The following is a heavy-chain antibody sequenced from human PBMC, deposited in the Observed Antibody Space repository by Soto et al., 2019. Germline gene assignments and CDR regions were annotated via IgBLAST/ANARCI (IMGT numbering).Heavy chain of an antibody. J-gene: IGHJ6*02. CDR1: GYNFTTYW. D-gene: IGHD2-21*02. Sequence: EVQLVQSGAEVKKPGESLRISCKGSGYNFTTYWITWVRQMPGKGLEWMGRIDPSDSYTSYRPSFQGHVTLSADKSISTAYLQWSSLKASDTAMYYFARHPTRLLVTHYYYCGMDVWGQGTTVTVSS. CDR3: ARHPTRLLVTHYYYCGMDV. V-gene: IGHV5-10-1*03. CDR2: IDPSDSYT.